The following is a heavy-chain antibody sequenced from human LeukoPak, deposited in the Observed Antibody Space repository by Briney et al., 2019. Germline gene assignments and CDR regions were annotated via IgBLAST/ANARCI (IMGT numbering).Heavy chain of an antibody. Sequence: GGSLRLSCAASGFTFSSYWMHWVRQIPGKGLVWVSRINSDGSTTSYADSVKGRFTISRDNAKNTLYLQMNSLRAEDTAVYYCANLGSYYSNFDYWGQGTLVTVSS. D-gene: IGHD1-26*01. CDR2: INSDGSTT. J-gene: IGHJ4*02. V-gene: IGHV3-74*01. CDR3: ANLGSYYSNFDY. CDR1: GFTFSSYW.